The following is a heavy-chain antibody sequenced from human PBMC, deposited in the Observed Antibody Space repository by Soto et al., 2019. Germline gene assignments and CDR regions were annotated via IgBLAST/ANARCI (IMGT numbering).Heavy chain of an antibody. CDR3: TRNVWYSDYDFDY. J-gene: IGHJ4*02. V-gene: IGHV3-73*01. CDR2: IRSKANSYAT. D-gene: IGHD4-17*01. Sequence: EVQLVESGGGLVQPGESLKLSCAASGFTFSGSAMHWVRQASGKGLEWVGRIRSKANSYATACGASVKGRFTISRDDSKNTAYLQMNSLKTKNTAVYYCTRNVWYSDYDFDYWGQGSLVTVTS. CDR1: GFTFSGSA.